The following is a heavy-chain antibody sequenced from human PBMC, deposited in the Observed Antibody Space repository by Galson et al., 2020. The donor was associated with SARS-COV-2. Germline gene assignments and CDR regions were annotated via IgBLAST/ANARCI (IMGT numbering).Heavy chain of an antibody. Sequence: GESLKISCAASGFTFSSYSMNWVRQAPGQGLEWVSSISSSSSYIYYADSVKGRFTISRDNAKNSLYLQMNSLRAEDTAVYYCATGYGDYVRYYYYGMDVWGQGTTVTVSS. CDR2: ISSSSSYI. CDR3: ATGYGDYVRYYYYGMDV. CDR1: GFTFSSYS. V-gene: IGHV3-21*01. J-gene: IGHJ6*02. D-gene: IGHD4-17*01.